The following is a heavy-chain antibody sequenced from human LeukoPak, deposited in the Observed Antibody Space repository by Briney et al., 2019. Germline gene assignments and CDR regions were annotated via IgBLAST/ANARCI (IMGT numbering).Heavy chain of an antibody. CDR3: AEGQGSGWAYNWFDP. J-gene: IGHJ5*02. D-gene: IGHD6-19*01. V-gene: IGHV3-23*01. Sequence: GGSLRLSCAASGFTFSSYAMSWVRQAPGKGLEWVSAISGSGGSTYYADSVKGRFTISRDNSKNTLYLQMNSLRAEDTAVYYCAEGQGSGWAYNWFDPWGQGTLVTVSS. CDR1: GFTFSSYA. CDR2: ISGSGGST.